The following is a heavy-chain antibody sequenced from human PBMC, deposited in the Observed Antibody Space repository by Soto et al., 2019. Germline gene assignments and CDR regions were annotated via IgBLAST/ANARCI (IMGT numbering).Heavy chain of an antibody. CDR1: GYTFTSYD. CDR2: MNPNSVNT. CDR3: ARAVSTKTAPIDY. J-gene: IGHJ4*02. Sequence: ASVKVSCKASGYTFTSYDINWVRQATGQGLEWMGWMNPNSVNTGYAQKFQGRVTMTRNTSISTAYMELSSLRSEDTAVYYCARAVSTKTAPIDYWGQGTLVTVSS. V-gene: IGHV1-8*01. D-gene: IGHD4-17*01.